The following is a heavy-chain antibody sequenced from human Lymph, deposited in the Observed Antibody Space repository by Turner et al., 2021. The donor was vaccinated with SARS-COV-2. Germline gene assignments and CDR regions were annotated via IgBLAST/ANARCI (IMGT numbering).Heavy chain of an antibody. J-gene: IGHJ5*02. D-gene: IGHD2-15*01. CDR3: ARQTEDNWVDP. V-gene: IGHV4-59*01. CDR2: IFYRGST. CDR1: GGSMNNNY. Sequence: QLQLQESRPRLVKPLETLSLTCTVSGGSMNNNYWSWIRQPPGKRLEWIGFIFYRGSTNYNPSLKSRVTISVDTSENQFSRKLTSVTAADTAIYYCARQTEDNWVDPWGQGTMVTVSS.